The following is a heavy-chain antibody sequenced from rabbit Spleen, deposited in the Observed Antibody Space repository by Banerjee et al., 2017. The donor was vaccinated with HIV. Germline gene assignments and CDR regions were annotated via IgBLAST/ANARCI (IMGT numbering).Heavy chain of an antibody. CDR3: ARDLTGVIGWNFGW. J-gene: IGHJ4*01. CDR2: TAGGRSAFT. V-gene: IGHV1S40*01. Sequence: QSLEESGGDLVKPEGSLTLTCTASGFSFSSNEYMCWVRQAPGKGLEWIACTAGGRSAFTYYASWAKGRFTISKASSTTVTLQMTSLTAADTATYFCARDLTGVIGWNFGWWGQGTLVTVS. CDR1: GFSFSSNEY. D-gene: IGHD2-1*01.